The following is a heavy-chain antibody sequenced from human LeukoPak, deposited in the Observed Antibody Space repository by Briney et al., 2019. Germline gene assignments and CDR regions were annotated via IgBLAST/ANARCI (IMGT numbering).Heavy chain of an antibody. CDR3: VRGYSVRPYGMDV. V-gene: IGHV3-64D*09. Sequence: GGSLRLSCSASGFPFSSYAMHWVRQAPGEGLEYVSAISDSVGSPYYADSVKGRFTISRDKSKNTLYLQMSSLRAEDTAVYFCVRGYSVRPYGMDVWGQGTTVTVSS. CDR1: GFPFSSYA. J-gene: IGHJ6*02. CDR2: ISDSVGSP. D-gene: IGHD2-15*01.